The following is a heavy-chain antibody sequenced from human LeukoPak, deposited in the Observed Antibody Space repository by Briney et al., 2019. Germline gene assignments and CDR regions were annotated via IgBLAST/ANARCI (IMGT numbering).Heavy chain of an antibody. CDR1: GFTLSSYS. CDR3: AKVVAGNIDYYFDY. D-gene: IGHD2/OR15-2a*01. CDR2: ISSSSSTI. V-gene: IGHV3-48*01. J-gene: IGHJ4*02. Sequence: GGSLRLSCAASGFTLSSYSMNWVRQAPGKGLEWVSYISSSSSTIYYADSVKGRFTISRDNSKNTVYLQMRNLRVEHTAVYYCAKVVAGNIDYYFDYWGQGILVAVSS.